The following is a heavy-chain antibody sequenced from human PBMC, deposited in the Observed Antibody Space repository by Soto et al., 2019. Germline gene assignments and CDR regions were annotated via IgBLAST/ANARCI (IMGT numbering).Heavy chain of an antibody. CDR1: GFTFSYYY. D-gene: IGHD3-22*01. CDR3: ARFAGGYDSAGYYLYYFDY. CDR2: ISSSGSTI. Sequence: PGGSLRLSCAASGFTFSYYYMSWIRQAPGKGLEWVSYISSSGSTIYYADSVKGRFTISRDNAKNSLYLQMNSLRAEDTAIFYCARFAGGYDSAGYYLYYFDYWGQGALVTVSS. V-gene: IGHV3-11*01. J-gene: IGHJ4*02.